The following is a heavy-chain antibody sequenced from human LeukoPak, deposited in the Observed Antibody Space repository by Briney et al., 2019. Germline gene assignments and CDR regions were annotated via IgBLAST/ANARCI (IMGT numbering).Heavy chain of an antibody. J-gene: IGHJ6*03. CDR3: AKDGQQLVPYYYYYMDV. D-gene: IGHD6-13*01. CDR1: GFTFSSYW. CDR2: INSDGSGT. V-gene: IGHV3-74*01. Sequence: PGGSLRPSCAASGFTFSSYWMHWVRQAPGKGLVWVSRINSDGSGTSYADSVKGRFTISRDNSKNTLYLQMNSLRAEDTAVYYCAKDGQQLVPYYYYYMDVWGKGTTVTVSS.